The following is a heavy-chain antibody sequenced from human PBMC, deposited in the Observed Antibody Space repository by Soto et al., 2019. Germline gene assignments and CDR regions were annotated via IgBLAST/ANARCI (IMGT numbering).Heavy chain of an antibody. J-gene: IGHJ4*02. CDR1: GFAVSSNY. V-gene: IGHV3-53*02. CDR3: ASYYGSGSYYSYYFDY. CDR2: IYSGGST. Sequence: EVQLVETGGGLIQPGGSLRLSCAASGFAVSSNYMSWVRQAPGKGLEWVSVIYSGGSTYYADSVKGRFTISRDNSKNTLYLQMNSLRAEDTAVYYCASYYGSGSYYSYYFDYWGQGTLVTVSS. D-gene: IGHD3-10*01.